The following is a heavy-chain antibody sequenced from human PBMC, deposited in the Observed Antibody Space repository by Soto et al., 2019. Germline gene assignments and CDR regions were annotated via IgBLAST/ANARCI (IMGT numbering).Heavy chain of an antibody. CDR2: ISSSGATI. D-gene: IGHD5-18*01. J-gene: IGHJ4*02. Sequence: GGSMRLSCGVSGFTLNGDYISWIRQAPGKGMDLFSYISSSGATIYYAVSVKGRFTTSRDKAKNSLFMQMNSLRADDTAVYYCAADSSPLNPWLLYWGQGTMVTV. V-gene: IGHV3-11*01. CDR1: GFTLNGDY. CDR3: AADSSPLNPWLLY.